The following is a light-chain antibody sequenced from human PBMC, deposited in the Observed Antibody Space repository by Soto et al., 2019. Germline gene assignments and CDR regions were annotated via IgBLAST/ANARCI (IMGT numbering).Light chain of an antibody. CDR1: QTISSW. Sequence: DIQMTLSPSPLSGSVGDRVTITCRASQTISSWLAWYQQKPGKAPKLLIYAASSLQSGVPSRFSGSGSGTDFTLTVSSLQPEDFATYYCHQSYDIPTFGQGTRLEIK. J-gene: IGKJ5*01. CDR2: AAS. CDR3: HQSYDIPT. V-gene: IGKV1-39*01.